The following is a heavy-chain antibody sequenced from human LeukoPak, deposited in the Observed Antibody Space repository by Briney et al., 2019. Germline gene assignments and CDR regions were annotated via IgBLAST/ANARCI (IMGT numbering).Heavy chain of an antibody. J-gene: IGHJ6*03. V-gene: IGHV4-4*02. Sequence: SETLSLTCAVSGDSISSSHWWSWVRQPPGKGLEWIGEINHSGSTNYNPSLKSRVTISVDTSKNQFSLKLSSVTAADTAVYYCARLRGSGSYYKFYYYYYMDVWGKGTTVIVSS. CDR3: ARLRGSGSYYKFYYYYYMDV. CDR2: INHSGST. D-gene: IGHD3-10*01. CDR1: GDSISSSHW.